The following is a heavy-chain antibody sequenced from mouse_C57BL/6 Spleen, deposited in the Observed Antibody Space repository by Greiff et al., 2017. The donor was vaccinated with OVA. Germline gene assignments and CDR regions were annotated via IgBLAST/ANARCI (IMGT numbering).Heavy chain of an antibody. V-gene: IGHV1-7*01. CDR3: ARSITTVVDYYAMDY. D-gene: IGHD1-1*01. Sequence: QVHVKQSGAELAKPGASVKLSCKASGYTFTSYWMHWVKQRPGQGLEWIGYINPSSGYTKYNQKFKDKATLTADKSSSTAYMQLSSLTYEDSAVYYCARSITTVVDYYAMDYWGQGTSVTVSS. J-gene: IGHJ4*01. CDR2: INPSSGYT. CDR1: GYTFTSYW.